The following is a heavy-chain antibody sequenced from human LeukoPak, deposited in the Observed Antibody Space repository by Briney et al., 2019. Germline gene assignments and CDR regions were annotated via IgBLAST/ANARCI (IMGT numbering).Heavy chain of an antibody. J-gene: IGHJ3*02. CDR2: IRSKANSYAT. D-gene: IGHD3-10*01. CDR1: GFTFSGSA. Sequence: GGSLRLSCAASGFTFSGSAMHWVRQASGKGLEWVGRIRSKANSYATAYAASVKGRFTISRDNSKSTLYLQMNSLRAEDTAVYYCAKLPGSDAFDIWGQGTMVTVSS. V-gene: IGHV3-73*01. CDR3: AKLPGSDAFDI.